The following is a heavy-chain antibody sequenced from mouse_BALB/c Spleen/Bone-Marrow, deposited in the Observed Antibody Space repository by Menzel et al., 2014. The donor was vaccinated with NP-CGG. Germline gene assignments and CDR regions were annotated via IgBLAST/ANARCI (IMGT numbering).Heavy chain of an antibody. V-gene: IGHV4-1*02. CDR1: GFDFSRYW. CDR3: ARLGYYGGFAY. D-gene: IGHD2-3*01. CDR2: INPDSSTI. Sequence: EVKLMESGGGLVQPGGSLKLSCAASGFDFSRYWISWVRQAPGKGLEWIGEINPDSSTINYTPSLKDKFITSRDNAKNTLYLQMSKVRSEDTALYYCARLGYYGGFAYWGQGTLVTVSA. J-gene: IGHJ3*01.